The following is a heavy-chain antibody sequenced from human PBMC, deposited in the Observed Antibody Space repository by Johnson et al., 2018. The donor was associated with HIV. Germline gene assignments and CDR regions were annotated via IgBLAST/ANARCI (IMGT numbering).Heavy chain of an antibody. V-gene: IGHV3-20*04. CDR2: INWNGGST. D-gene: IGHD1-26*01. Sequence: VQLVESGGGVVRPGGSLRLSCAASGFTFDDYGMNWVRQAPGKGLEWVSGINWNGGSTGYADSVKGRFPISRDNAKNSLYLQMNSLRAEDTALYYCARDRVGATPRTGYDAFDIWGQGTMVTVSS. J-gene: IGHJ3*02. CDR1: GFTFDDYG. CDR3: ARDRVGATPRTGYDAFDI.